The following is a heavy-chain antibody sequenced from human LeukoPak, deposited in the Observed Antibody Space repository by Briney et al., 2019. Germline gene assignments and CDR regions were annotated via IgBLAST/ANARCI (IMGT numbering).Heavy chain of an antibody. V-gene: IGHV3-66*01. CDR1: GFTVSSNY. J-gene: IGHJ4*02. D-gene: IGHD4-17*01. CDR3: ARDLATGDYDY. CDR2: TYSGGST. Sequence: PGGSLRLSCAASGFTVSSNYMSWVRQAPGKGLEWVSVTYSGGSTYYSDSVKGRFTISRDNSKNTLYLQMNSLRAEDTAVYYCARDLATGDYDYWGQGTLVTVSS.